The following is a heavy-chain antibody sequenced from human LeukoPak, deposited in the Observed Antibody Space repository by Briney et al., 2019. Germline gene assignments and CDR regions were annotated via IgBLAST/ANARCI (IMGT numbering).Heavy chain of an antibody. V-gene: IGHV3-15*01. CDR3: TTDYDILTGLGYYYYGMDV. CDR1: GFTFGDYL. Sequence: PGGSLRLSCTASGFTFGDYLMSWVRQAPGKGLEWVGRIKSKTDGGTTDYAAPVKGRFTISRDDSKNTLYLQMNSLKTEDTAVYYCTTDYDILTGLGYYYYGMDVWGQGTTVTVSS. CDR2: IKSKTDGGTT. J-gene: IGHJ6*02. D-gene: IGHD3-9*01.